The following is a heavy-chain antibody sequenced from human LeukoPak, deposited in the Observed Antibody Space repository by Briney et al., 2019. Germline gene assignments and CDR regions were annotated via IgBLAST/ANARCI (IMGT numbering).Heavy chain of an antibody. J-gene: IGHJ6*02. D-gene: IGHD2-15*01. CDR3: ARVYDCSGGSCYRVNGMDV. V-gene: IGHV1-46*01. CDR1: GYTLTELS. CDR2: INPSGGST. Sequence: ASVKVSCKVSGYTLTELSMHWVRQAPGQGLEWMGIINPSGGSTSYAQKFQGRVTMTRDTSTSTVYMELGSLRSEDTAVYYCARVYDCSGGSCYRVNGMDVWGQGTTVTVSS.